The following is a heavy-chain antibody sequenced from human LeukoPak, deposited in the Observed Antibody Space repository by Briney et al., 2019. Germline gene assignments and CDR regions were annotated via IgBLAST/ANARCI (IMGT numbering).Heavy chain of an antibody. CDR3: ARYDVDMATNN. CDR2: ISGTANT. J-gene: IGHJ4*02. Sequence: SETLSLTCAVYGGSFSDYCWAGIRQPPGERLEWIGEISGTANTKYSPSLKSRVTISVDTSKNQFSLKVTSVTAADTAVYYCARYDVDMATNNWGQGTLVTVSS. V-gene: IGHV4-34*01. CDR1: GGSFSDYC. D-gene: IGHD5-24*01.